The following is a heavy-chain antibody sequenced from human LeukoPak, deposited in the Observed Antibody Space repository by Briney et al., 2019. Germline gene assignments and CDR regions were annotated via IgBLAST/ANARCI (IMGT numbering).Heavy chain of an antibody. D-gene: IGHD4-23*01. CDR2: IYHSGST. CDR3: ARWAGGNVDY. V-gene: IGHV4-31*03. J-gene: IGHJ4*02. Sequence: SETLSLTCTVSGGSISSGGYYWSWIRQHPGKGLEWIGYIYHSGSTYYNPSLKSRVTISVDTSKNQFSLKLSSVTAADTAVYYCARWAGGNVDYWGQGTLVTVSS. CDR1: GGSISSGGYY.